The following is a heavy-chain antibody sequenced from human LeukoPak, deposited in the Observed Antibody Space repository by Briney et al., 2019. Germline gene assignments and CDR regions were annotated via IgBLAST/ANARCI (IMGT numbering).Heavy chain of an antibody. J-gene: IGHJ4*02. D-gene: IGHD5-12*01. CDR1: GYTFTSYG. CDR3: ARAGYAPDY. CDR2: INPNSGGT. V-gene: IGHV1-2*02. Sequence: ASVKVSCKASGYTFTSYGISWVRQAPGQGLEWMGWINPNSGGTNYAQKFQGRVTMTRDTSISTAYMELSRLRSDDTAVYYCARAGYAPDYWGQGTLVTVSS.